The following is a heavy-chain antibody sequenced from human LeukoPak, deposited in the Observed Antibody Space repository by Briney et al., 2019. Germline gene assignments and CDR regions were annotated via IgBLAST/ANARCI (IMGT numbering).Heavy chain of an antibody. D-gene: IGHD5-12*01. V-gene: IGHV3-23*01. CDR2: ISGSGGST. CDR3: AKGISTWPAPYYYGMDV. CDR1: GFTFSSYA. J-gene: IGHJ6*02. Sequence: GGSLRLSCAASGFTFSSYAMGWVRQAPGKGLEWVSAISGSGGSTYYADSVKGRFTISRDNSKNTLYLQMNSLRAEDTAVYYCAKGISTWPAPYYYGMDVWGQGTTVTVSS.